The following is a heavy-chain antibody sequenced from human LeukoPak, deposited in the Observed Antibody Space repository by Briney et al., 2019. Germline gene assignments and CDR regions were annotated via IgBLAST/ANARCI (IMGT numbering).Heavy chain of an antibody. D-gene: IGHD6-6*01. CDR2: ISYDGSNK. CDR3: VGSSSAYFDY. V-gene: IGHV3-30-3*01. J-gene: IGHJ4*02. CDR1: GFTFSSYA. Sequence: GGSLRPSCAASGFTFSSYAMHWVRQAPGKGLEWVAVISYDGSNKYYADSVKGRFTISRDNSKNTLYLQMNSLRAEDTAVYYCVGSSSAYFDYWGQGTLVTVSS.